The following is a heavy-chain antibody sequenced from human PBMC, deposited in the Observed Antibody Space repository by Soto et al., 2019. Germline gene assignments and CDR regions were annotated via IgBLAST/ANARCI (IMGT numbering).Heavy chain of an antibody. Sequence: GGSLRLSCAASGFTFSSYSMNWVRQAPGKGLEWVSYISSSSSTIYYADSVKGRFTISRDNAKNSLYLQMNSLRAEDTAVYYCARYVNIVATTHGSYYYYYYMDVWGKGTTVTVSS. D-gene: IGHD5-12*01. J-gene: IGHJ6*03. V-gene: IGHV3-48*01. CDR3: ARYVNIVATTHGSYYYYYYMDV. CDR2: ISSSSSTI. CDR1: GFTFSSYS.